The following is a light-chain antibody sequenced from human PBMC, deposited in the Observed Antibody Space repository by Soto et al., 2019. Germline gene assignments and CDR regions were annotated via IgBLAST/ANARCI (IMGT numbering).Light chain of an antibody. V-gene: IGLV1-51*02. J-gene: IGLJ1*01. Sequence: QSVVTQARTVSAARGQKVSVSCSGGSSNIGNYYVSWHQQLPGTAPKLLIYENDKRPSGIPDRFSGSKSGTSATLGITGLQAGDEADYYCGTWDSSLSIFVFGTGTKVTVL. CDR1: SSNIGNYY. CDR3: GTWDSSLSIFV. CDR2: END.